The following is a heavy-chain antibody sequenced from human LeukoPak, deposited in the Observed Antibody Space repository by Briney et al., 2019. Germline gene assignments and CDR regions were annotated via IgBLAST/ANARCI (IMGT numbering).Heavy chain of an antibody. CDR2: TIPIFGTA. J-gene: IGHJ4*02. D-gene: IGHD3-22*01. Sequence: SVKVSCKASGGTFSSYAISWVRRAPGQGLEWMGGTIPIFGTANYEHKHKRRGTVTADESTSTAYMELSSLRSEDPAVYYCARFISSCYYYGVVYWGQGTLVTVSS. V-gene: IGHV1-69*13. CDR1: GGTFSSYA. CDR3: ARFISSCYYYGVVY.